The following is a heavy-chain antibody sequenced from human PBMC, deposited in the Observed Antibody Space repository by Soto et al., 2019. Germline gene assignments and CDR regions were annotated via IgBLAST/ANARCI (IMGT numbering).Heavy chain of an antibody. Sequence: GGSLRLSCAASGFTFSSYWMHWVRQAPGKGLVWVSRINSDGSSTSYADSVKGRFTISRENAKNTLYLQMNSLRAEDTAVYYCAREGRDFWSGYKALLNWFDPWGQGTLVTVSS. J-gene: IGHJ5*02. CDR3: AREGRDFWSGYKALLNWFDP. CDR2: INSDGSST. D-gene: IGHD3-3*01. V-gene: IGHV3-74*01. CDR1: GFTFSSYW.